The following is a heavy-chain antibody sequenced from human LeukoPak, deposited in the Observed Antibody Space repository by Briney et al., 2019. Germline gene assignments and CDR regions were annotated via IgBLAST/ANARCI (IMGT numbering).Heavy chain of an antibody. J-gene: IGHJ4*02. CDR2: ISAYNGNT. D-gene: IGHD3-3*01. V-gene: IGHV1-18*01. CDR1: GYTFTSYG. Sequence: WASVKVSCKASGYTFTSYGISWVRQAPGQGLEWMGWISAYNGNTNYAQKLQGRVTMTTDTSTSTAYMELRSLRSDDTAVYYCARFAGYDFWSGYHDYWGQGTLVTVSS. CDR3: ARFAGYDFWSGYHDY.